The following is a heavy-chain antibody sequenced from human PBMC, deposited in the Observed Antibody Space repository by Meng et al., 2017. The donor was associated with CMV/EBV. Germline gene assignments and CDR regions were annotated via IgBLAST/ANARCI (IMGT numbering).Heavy chain of an antibody. J-gene: IGHJ5*02. CDR1: GGSISSSSYY. CDR3: ARYPPKELELQGFDP. D-gene: IGHD1-7*01. CDR2: IYYSGST. V-gene: IGHV4-39*07. Sequence: SETLSLTCTVSGGSISSSSYYWGWIRQPPGKGLEWIGSIYYSGSTYYNPSLKSRVTISVDTSKNQFSLKLSSVTAADTAVYYCARYPPKELELQGFDPWGQGTPVTVSS.